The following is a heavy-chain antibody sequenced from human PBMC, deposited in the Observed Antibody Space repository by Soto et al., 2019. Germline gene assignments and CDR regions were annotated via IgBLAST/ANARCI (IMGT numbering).Heavy chain of an antibody. D-gene: IGHD2-2*01. Sequence: PGESLKISCKGSGYRFTNYWIGWVRQMPGKGLEWMGIIYPGDSDTRYSPSFQGQVTISADKSINTAYLQWSSLKASDTAMYYCARDYCSGTPCYEFDYWGQGTQVTVPQ. CDR2: IYPGDSDT. CDR3: ARDYCSGTPCYEFDY. CDR1: GYRFTNYW. V-gene: IGHV5-51*01. J-gene: IGHJ4*02.